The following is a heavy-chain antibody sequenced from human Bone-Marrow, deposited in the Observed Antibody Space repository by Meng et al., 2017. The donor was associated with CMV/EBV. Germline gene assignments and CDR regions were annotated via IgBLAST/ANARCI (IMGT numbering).Heavy chain of an antibody. D-gene: IGHD2-2*03. V-gene: IGHV3-53*01. CDR1: GFTVSSNY. Sequence: GESLKISCAASGFTVSSNYMSWVRQAPGKGLEWVSVIYSGGSTYYADSVKGRFTISRDNSKNTLYLQMNSLRAEDTAVYYCAKDGYCSSTSCYLNWFDPWGQGTLVTVSS. J-gene: IGHJ5*02. CDR3: AKDGYCSSTSCYLNWFDP. CDR2: IYSGGST.